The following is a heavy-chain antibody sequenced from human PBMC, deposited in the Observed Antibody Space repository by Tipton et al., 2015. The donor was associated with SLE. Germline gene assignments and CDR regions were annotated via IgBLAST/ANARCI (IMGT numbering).Heavy chain of an antibody. V-gene: IGHV3-33*08. CDR1: GFTFSSYG. Sequence: SLRLSCAASGFTFSSYGMHWVRQAPGKGLEWVAVIWYDGSNKYYADSVKGRFTISRDNAKNSLYLQMNSLRAEDTAVYYCARDRTVSKRDAFDIWGQGTMVTVSS. J-gene: IGHJ3*02. D-gene: IGHD4-17*01. CDR3: ARDRTVSKRDAFDI. CDR2: IWYDGSNK.